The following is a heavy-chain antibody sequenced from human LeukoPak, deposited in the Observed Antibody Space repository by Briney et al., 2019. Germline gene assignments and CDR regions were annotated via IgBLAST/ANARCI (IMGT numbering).Heavy chain of an antibody. V-gene: IGHV3-23*01. Sequence: GGSLRLSCAASGFTFSSYGMSWVRQAPGKGLEWVSAISGSGGSTYYADSVKGRFTISRDNSKNTLYLQMNSLRAEDTAVYYWGKIEFDDSSGYYAYWGQGTLVTVSS. J-gene: IGHJ4*02. CDR1: GFTFSSYG. CDR3: GKIEFDDSSGYYAY. CDR2: ISGSGGST. D-gene: IGHD3-22*01.